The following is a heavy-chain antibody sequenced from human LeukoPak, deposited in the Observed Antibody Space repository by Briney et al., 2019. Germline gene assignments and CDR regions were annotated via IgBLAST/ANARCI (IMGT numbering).Heavy chain of an antibody. CDR3: ARVEATTARSYYYYYMDV. J-gene: IGHJ6*03. CDR2: ITTGSSYI. V-gene: IGHV3-21*06. D-gene: IGHD1-1*01. CDR1: GFSFTSYA. Sequence: PGGSLRLSCSASGFSFTSYAMNWVRQAPRKGLEWVSSITTGSSYIYYADSVRGRFSVSRDNAKNSLYLEMNSLRAEDTAVYYCARVEATTARSYYYYYMDVWGKGTTVTVSS.